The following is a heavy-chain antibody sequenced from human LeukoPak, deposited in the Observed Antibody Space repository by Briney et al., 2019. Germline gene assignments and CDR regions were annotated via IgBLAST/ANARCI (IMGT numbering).Heavy chain of an antibody. Sequence: SETLSLTCTVSGGSISSGDSYWSWIRQPPGKGLQWIGFIYYSGRTYYNPSLKSRVTISVDTSKNQFSLKLTSVTAADTAVYYCAREGDPEGDWGQGTLVTVSS. J-gene: IGHJ4*02. CDR2: IYYSGRT. CDR1: GGSISSGDSY. CDR3: AREGDPEGD. V-gene: IGHV4-30-4*01. D-gene: IGHD2-21*01.